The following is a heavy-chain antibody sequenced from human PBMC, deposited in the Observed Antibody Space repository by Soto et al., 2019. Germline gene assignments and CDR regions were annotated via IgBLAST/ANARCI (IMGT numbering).Heavy chain of an antibody. Sequence: SETLSLTCTVSGGSISSGDYYWSWIRQPPGKGLEWIGYIYYSGSTYYNPSLKSRVTISVDTSKNQFSLKLSSVTAADTAVYYCARARSSGYHYGMDVWGQGTTVTVSS. V-gene: IGHV4-30-4*01. J-gene: IGHJ6*02. CDR3: ARARSSGYHYGMDV. D-gene: IGHD2-15*01. CDR2: IYYSGST. CDR1: GGSISSGDYY.